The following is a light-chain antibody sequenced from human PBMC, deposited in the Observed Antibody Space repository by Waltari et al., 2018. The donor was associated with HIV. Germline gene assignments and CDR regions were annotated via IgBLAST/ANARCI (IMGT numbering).Light chain of an antibody. V-gene: IGKV3-20*01. CDR1: QSVSSAY. CDR3: QQYGSSRWT. CDR2: SAS. J-gene: IGKJ1*01. Sequence: EIVLTQSPGTLSLSPGERATLSCRASQSVSSAYLAWYQQKPGQPPRLLIYSASTKATGIPDRFSGGGSGTDFTLTIGRLEPEDFAVYYCQQYGSSRWTFGQGTKVETK.